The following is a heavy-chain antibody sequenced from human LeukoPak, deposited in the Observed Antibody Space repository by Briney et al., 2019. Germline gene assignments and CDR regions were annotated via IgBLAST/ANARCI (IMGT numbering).Heavy chain of an antibody. CDR1: GFTFSNYG. J-gene: IGHJ4*02. Sequence: GGSLRLSCAASGFTFSNYGMTWVRQSPGKGLEWVATIKQDGSEKYYMDSVKGRFTISRDNAKNSLYLQMNSLRADDTALYYCTRDHGGSAYYWGQGFLVTVSS. D-gene: IGHD1-26*01. V-gene: IGHV3-7*01. CDR3: TRDHGGSAYY. CDR2: IKQDGSEK.